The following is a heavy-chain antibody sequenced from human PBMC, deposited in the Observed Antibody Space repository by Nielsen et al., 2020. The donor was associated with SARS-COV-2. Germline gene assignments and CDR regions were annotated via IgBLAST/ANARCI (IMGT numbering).Heavy chain of an antibody. J-gene: IGHJ4*02. CDR1: GGSFSGYY. V-gene: IGHV4-34*01. Sequence: SETLSLTCAVYGGSFSGYYWSWIRQPPGKGLEWIGEINHSGSTNYNPSLKSRVTISVDTSKNQFSLKLSSVTAADTAVYYCARSPRYYGSGSYLDYWGQGTLVTVSS. CDR3: ARSPRYYGSGSYLDY. D-gene: IGHD3-10*01. CDR2: INHSGST.